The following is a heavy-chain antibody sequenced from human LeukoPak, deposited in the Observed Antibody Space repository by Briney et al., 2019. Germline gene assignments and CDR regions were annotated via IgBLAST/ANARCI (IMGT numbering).Heavy chain of an antibody. CDR3: ARGRMVATLDY. V-gene: IGHV4-61*05. D-gene: IGHD5-12*01. CDR2: IYYSGST. J-gene: IGHJ4*02. Sequence: SETLSLTCTVSGGSISSSSYYWGWIRQPPGKGLEWIGYIYYSGSTNYNPSLKSRVTISVDTSKNQFSLKLSSVTAADTAVYYCARGRMVATLDYWGQGTLVTVSS. CDR1: GGSISSSSYY.